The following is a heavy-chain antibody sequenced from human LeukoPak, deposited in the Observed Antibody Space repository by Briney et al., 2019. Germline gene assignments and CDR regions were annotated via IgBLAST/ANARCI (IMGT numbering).Heavy chain of an antibody. CDR2: IYYSGST. Sequence: PSQTLSLTCTVSGGSISSGGYYWSWIRQHPGKGLEWIGYIYYSGSTYYNPSLKSRVTISVDTSKNQSSLKLSSVTAADTAVYYCARESRYCSGGSCSRLDYWGQGTLVTVSS. D-gene: IGHD2-15*01. V-gene: IGHV4-31*03. J-gene: IGHJ4*02. CDR1: GGSISSGGYY. CDR3: ARESRYCSGGSCSRLDY.